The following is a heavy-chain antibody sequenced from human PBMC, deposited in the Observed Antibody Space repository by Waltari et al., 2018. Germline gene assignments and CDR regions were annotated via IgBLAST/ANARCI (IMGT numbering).Heavy chain of an antibody. J-gene: IGHJ4*02. D-gene: IGHD6-13*01. V-gene: IGHV3-48*03. CDR1: GFTFSSYE. CDR3: AREVASAGTDYYFDY. Sequence: EVQLVESGGGLVQPGGSLRLSCAASGFTFSSYEMNWVRQAPGKGLEWGSYISSSGSPIYYADSVKGRFTISRDNAKSSLYLQMNSLRAEDTAVYYCAREVASAGTDYYFDYWGQGTLVTVSS. CDR2: ISSSGSPI.